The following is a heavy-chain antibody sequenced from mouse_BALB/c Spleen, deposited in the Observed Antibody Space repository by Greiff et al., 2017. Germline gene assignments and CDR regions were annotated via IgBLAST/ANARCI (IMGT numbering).Heavy chain of an antibody. CDR1: GFTFSDYY. CDR3: ARDGYSFAY. D-gene: IGHD2-3*01. Sequence: DVMLVESGGGLVKPGGSLKLSCAASGFTFSDYYMYWVRQTPEKRLEWVATISDGGSYTYYPDSVKGRFTISRDNAKNNLYLQMSSLKSEDTAMYYCARDGYSFAYWGQGTLVTVSA. CDR2: ISDGGSYT. V-gene: IGHV5-4*02. J-gene: IGHJ3*01.